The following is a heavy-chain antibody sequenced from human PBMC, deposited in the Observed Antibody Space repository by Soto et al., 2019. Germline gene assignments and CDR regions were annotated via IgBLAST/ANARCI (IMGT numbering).Heavy chain of an antibody. CDR1: GITFTNYW. CDR2: VDSDGRGT. V-gene: IGHV3-74*01. CDR3: GTVFEH. Sequence: EVQLVESGGGSVQPGGSLRLSCVASGITFTNYWMHWVRQVPGKGLVWVARVDSDGRGTSYADFVKGRFTISRDNAKNTLYLQRNSLRVEDTGMYYCGTVFEHWGQGIPVTVSS. J-gene: IGHJ4*02.